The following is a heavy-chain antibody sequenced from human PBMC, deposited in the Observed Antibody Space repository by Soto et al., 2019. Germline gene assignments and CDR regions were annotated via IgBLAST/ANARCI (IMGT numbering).Heavy chain of an antibody. D-gene: IGHD2-2*01. J-gene: IGHJ4*02. Sequence: GGSLRLSCAASGFTFSDYYMSWIRQAPGKGLEWVSYIGSSSSYTNYADSVKGRFTISRDNAKNSLYLQMNSLRAEDTAVYYCARDQGGEDIVVVPAAKFDYWGQGTLVTVSS. CDR2: IGSSSSYT. CDR3: ARDQGGEDIVVVPAAKFDY. V-gene: IGHV3-11*06. CDR1: GFTFSDYY.